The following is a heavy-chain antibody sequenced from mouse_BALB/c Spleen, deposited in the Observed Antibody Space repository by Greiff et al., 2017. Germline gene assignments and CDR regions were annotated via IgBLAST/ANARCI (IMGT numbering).Heavy chain of an antibody. Sequence: EVKLVESGGDLVKPGGSLKLSCAASGFTFSSYGMSWVRQTPDKRLEWVATISSGGSYTYYPDSVKGRFTISRDNAKNILYLQMSSLRSEDTAMYYCARGSYYYGSYFDYWGQGTTLTVSS. CDR3: ARGSYYYGSYFDY. CDR2: ISSGGSYT. D-gene: IGHD1-1*01. J-gene: IGHJ2*01. CDR1: GFTFSSYG. V-gene: IGHV5-6*02.